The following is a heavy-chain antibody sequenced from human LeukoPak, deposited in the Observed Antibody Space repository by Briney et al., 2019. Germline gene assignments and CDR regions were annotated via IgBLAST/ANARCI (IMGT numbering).Heavy chain of an antibody. D-gene: IGHD6-6*01. CDR3: AKLGQLVPEN. CDR2: IKQDGTEK. CDR1: GFTFSSHY. J-gene: IGHJ4*02. Sequence: PGGSLRLSCAASGFTFSSHYMTWVRQAPGKGLEWVANIKQDGTEKNYVDSVKGRFTISRDNAKNSLYLQMNSLRVEDTAVYYCAKLGQLVPENWGQGALVTVSS. V-gene: IGHV3-7*03.